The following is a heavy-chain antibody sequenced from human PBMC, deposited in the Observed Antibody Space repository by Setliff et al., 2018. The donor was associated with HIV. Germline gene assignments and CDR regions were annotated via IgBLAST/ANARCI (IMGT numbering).Heavy chain of an antibody. J-gene: IGHJ4*02. V-gene: IGHV4-61*01. Sequence: PLETLSLTCTVSGGSVGSGSYYWSWIRQSPGKGLEWIGYIYYSGITTHNPSLKSRVTMSLDTSKNQFSLNLDSVTAADTAVFYCARGRHGLGLDVWGQGTPVTVS. CDR1: GGSVGSGSYY. D-gene: IGHD3-10*01. CDR3: ARGRHGLGLDV. CDR2: IYYSGIT.